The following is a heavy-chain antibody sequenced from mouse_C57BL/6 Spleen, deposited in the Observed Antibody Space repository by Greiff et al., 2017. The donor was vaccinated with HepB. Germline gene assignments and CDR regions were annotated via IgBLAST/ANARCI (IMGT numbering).Heavy chain of an antibody. CDR3: ARPLYSNYAWFAY. D-gene: IGHD2-5*01. V-gene: IGHV1-55*01. CDR2: IYPGSGST. J-gene: IGHJ3*01. Sequence: QVQLQQPGAELVKPGASVKMSCKASGYTFTSYWITWVKQRPGQGLEWIGDIYPGSGSTNYNEKFKSKATLTVDTSSSTAYMQLSSLTSEDSAVYYCARPLYSNYAWFAYWGQGTLVTVSA. CDR1: GYTFTSYW.